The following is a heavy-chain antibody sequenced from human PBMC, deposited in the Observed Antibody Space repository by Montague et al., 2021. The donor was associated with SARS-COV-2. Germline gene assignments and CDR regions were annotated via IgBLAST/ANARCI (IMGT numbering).Heavy chain of an antibody. J-gene: IGHJ5*02. Sequence: SLRLSCAASGLTFSSYEMNWLRQAPGKGLEWVSYISSSGITIYYADSVKGQFTISRDNAKNSLYLQMNSLRAEDTAVYYCARDNYYYDTSGYPDHWGQGTLVTVSS. CDR3: ARDNYYYDTSGYPDH. V-gene: IGHV3-48*03. CDR2: ISSSGITI. D-gene: IGHD3-22*01. CDR1: GLTFSSYE.